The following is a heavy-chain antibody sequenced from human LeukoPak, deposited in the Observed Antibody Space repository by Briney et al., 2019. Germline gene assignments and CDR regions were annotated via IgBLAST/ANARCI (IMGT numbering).Heavy chain of an antibody. Sequence: SETLSLTCTVSGGSISSGGYYWSWIRQHPGKGLEWIGYIYYSGSTYYNPSLKSRVTISVDKSKNQFSLKLSSVTAAGTAVYYCARFDYGDRYFDYWGQGTLVTVSS. J-gene: IGHJ4*02. CDR3: ARFDYGDRYFDY. CDR1: GGSISSGGYY. V-gene: IGHV4-31*03. D-gene: IGHD4-17*01. CDR2: IYYSGST.